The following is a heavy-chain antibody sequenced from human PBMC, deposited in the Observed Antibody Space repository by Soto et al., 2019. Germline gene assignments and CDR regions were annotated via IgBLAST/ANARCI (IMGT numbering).Heavy chain of an antibody. CDR1: GGSISSYY. J-gene: IGHJ4*02. CDR2: IYYSGST. V-gene: IGHV4-59*08. D-gene: IGHD5-12*01. CDR3: ASGGYNVNYFDY. Sequence: SETLSLTCTVSGGSISSYYWSWIRQPPGKGLEWIGYIYYSGSTNYNPSLKSRVTISVDTSKNQFSLKLSSVTAADTAVYYCASGGYNVNYFDYWGQGTLVTVSS.